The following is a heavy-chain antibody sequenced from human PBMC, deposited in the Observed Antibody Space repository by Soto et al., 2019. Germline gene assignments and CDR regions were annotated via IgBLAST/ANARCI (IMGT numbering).Heavy chain of an antibody. D-gene: IGHD6-13*01. Sequence: SATLSLTCTVSGGSISSTSYYWGWIRQPPGKGLEWIASIYYSGSSYYNPSLKSRVTISVDTSKNQFSLKLSSVTAADTAVYYCARRGSSSWYGYWGQGTLVTVSS. CDR3: ARRGSSSWYGY. J-gene: IGHJ4*02. CDR1: GGSISSTSYY. CDR2: IYYSGSS. V-gene: IGHV4-39*01.